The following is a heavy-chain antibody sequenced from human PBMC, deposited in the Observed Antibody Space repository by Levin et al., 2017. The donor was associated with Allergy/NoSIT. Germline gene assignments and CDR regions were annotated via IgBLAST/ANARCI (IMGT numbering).Heavy chain of an antibody. CDR3: ARANLGYYYGSGSYPPLGY. J-gene: IGHJ4*02. CDR2: INPSGGST. D-gene: IGHD3-10*01. Sequence: GASVKVSCKASGYTFTSYYMHWVRQAPGQGLEWMGIINPSGGSTSYAQKFQGRVTMTRDTSTSTVYMELSSLRSEDTAVYYCARANLGYYYGSGSYPPLGYWGQGTLVTVSS. V-gene: IGHV1-46*01. CDR1: GYTFTSYY.